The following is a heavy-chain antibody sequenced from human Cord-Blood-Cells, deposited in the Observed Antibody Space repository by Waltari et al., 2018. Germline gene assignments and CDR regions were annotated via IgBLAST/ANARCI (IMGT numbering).Heavy chain of an antibody. V-gene: IGHV4-39*01. Sequence: QLQLQESGPGLVKPSETLSLTCTVSGCPISSSSYYWGWIRQPPGKGLEWIGSFYYSGSTYYNPSLKSRVTISVDTSKNQFSLKLSSVTAADTAVYYCARGAVAGTVFDYWGQGTLVTVSS. CDR1: GCPISSSSYY. CDR3: ARGAVAGTVFDY. J-gene: IGHJ4*02. D-gene: IGHD6-19*01. CDR2: FYYSGST.